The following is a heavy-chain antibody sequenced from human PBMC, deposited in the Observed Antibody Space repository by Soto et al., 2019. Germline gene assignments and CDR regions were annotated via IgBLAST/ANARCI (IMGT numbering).Heavy chain of an antibody. CDR3: ARGSYDYVWGSYRYTVFDY. D-gene: IGHD3-16*02. CDR1: GYTFTSYG. Sequence: ASVKVSCKASGYTFTSYGISWVRQAPGQGLEWMGWISAYNGNTNYAQKLQGRVTMTTDTSTSTAYMELRSLRSDDTAVYYCARGSYDYVWGSYRYTVFDYWGQGTLVTVSS. V-gene: IGHV1-18*01. CDR2: ISAYNGNT. J-gene: IGHJ4*02.